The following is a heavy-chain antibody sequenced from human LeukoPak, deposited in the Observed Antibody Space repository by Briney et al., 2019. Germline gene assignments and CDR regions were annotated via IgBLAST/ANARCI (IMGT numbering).Heavy chain of an antibody. CDR3: ASVNRGWFGVGEY. Sequence: PSETLSLTCTVSGGSISSNNYYWGWIRQPPEKGLEWIGSIYYSGSTCYNPSYESRVTISVDTSKNQFSLKLTSVTAADTALYYCASVNRGWFGVGEYWGQGTLVTVSS. V-gene: IGHV4-39*01. D-gene: IGHD3-10*01. CDR2: IYYSGST. CDR1: GGSISSNNYY. J-gene: IGHJ4*02.